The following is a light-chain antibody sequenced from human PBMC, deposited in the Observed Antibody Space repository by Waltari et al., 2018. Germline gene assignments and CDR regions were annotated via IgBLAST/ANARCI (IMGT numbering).Light chain of an antibody. CDR3: QQYGSSPERT. Sequence: EIVLTQSPGTLSLFPGERATRSCRASQSVSSSYLAWYQQKPGQAPRLLIYGASSRATGIPDRFSGSGSGTDFTLTISRLEPEDFAVYYCQQYGSSPERTFGQGTKVEIK. CDR1: QSVSSSY. J-gene: IGKJ1*01. CDR2: GAS. V-gene: IGKV3-20*01.